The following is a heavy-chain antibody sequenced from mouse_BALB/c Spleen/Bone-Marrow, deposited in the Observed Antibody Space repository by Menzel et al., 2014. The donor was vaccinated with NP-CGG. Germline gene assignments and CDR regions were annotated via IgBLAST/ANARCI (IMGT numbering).Heavy chain of an antibody. D-gene: IGHD1-1*01. V-gene: IGHV5-12-1*01. CDR1: GFAFSSYD. CDR3: GRHDYYGSSSDGMDY. J-gene: IGHJ4*01. CDR2: ISRGGGTT. Sequence: EVKLQESGGDLVKPGGPLKLSCAASGFAFSSYDMSWVRQTPEKRLEWVAYISRGGGTTYYPDTVKGRFTISRDNAKNTLYLQMSSLKSEDTAMYYCGRHDYYGSSSDGMDYWGQGPSVTVPS.